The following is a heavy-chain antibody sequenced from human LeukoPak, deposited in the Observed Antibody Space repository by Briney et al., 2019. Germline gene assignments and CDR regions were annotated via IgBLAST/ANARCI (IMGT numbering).Heavy chain of an antibody. D-gene: IGHD1-20*01. J-gene: IGHJ4*02. CDR1: GFTFSSYG. CDR2: ISYDGSNK. V-gene: IGHV3-30*18. CDR3: AKDGVNWNSFDY. Sequence: GRSLRLSCAASGFTFSSYGMHWVRQAPGKGLEWVAVISYDGSNKYYADSVKGRFTISRDNSKNTLYLQMNSLRAEDTAVYYCAKDGVNWNSFDYWGQGTLVTVSS.